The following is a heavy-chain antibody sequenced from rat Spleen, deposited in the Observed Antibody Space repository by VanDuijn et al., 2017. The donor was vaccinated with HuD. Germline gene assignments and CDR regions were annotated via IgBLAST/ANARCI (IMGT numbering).Heavy chain of an antibody. D-gene: IGHD1-12*02. CDR2: LTNTGGST. Sequence: EVQLVESGGGLVQPGRSLKLSCAASGFTFNNHWMTWIRQAPGKGLEWVASLTNTGGSTYYPDSVKGRFTISRDNAKSTLYLQMNSLRSEDTATYYCARVGIVITSGVTDAWGQGVMVTVSS. CDR1: GFTFNNHW. V-gene: IGHV5-31*01. J-gene: IGHJ2*01. CDR3: ARVGIVITSGVTDA.